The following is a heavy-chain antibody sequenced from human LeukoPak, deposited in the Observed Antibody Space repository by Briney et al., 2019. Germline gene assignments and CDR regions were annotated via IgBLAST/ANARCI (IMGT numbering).Heavy chain of an antibody. CDR1: GFTFSSYA. J-gene: IGHJ4*02. D-gene: IGHD3-9*01. Sequence: GRSLRLSCAASGFTFSSYAMHWVRQAPGKGLEWVAVISYDGSKKYYADSVKGRFTISRDNSKNTLYLQMNSLRAEDTAVYYCASGRSAYYDILTGYYNVGYFGYWGQGTLVTVSS. CDR3: ASGRSAYYDILTGYYNVGYFGY. CDR2: ISYDGSKK. V-gene: IGHV3-30*01.